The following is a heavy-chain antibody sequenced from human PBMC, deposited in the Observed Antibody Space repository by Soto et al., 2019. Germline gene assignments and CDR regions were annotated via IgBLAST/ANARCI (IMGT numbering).Heavy chain of an antibody. V-gene: IGHV1-3*01. CDR1: GYTFTSYA. CDR3: ARALELDRSNEFDY. Sequence: GASVKVSCKASGYTFTSYAMHWVRQAPGQRLEWMGWINAGNGNTKYSQKFQGRVTITRDTSASTAYMELSSLRSEDTAVYYCARALELDRSNEFDYWGQAPLVTVSS. J-gene: IGHJ4*02. CDR2: INAGNGNT. D-gene: IGHD1-1*01.